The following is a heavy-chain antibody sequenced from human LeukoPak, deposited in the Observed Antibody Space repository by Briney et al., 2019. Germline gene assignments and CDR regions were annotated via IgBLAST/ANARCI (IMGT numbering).Heavy chain of an antibody. CDR2: SRNKANSYTT. CDR3: VRVGRSETLDY. J-gene: IGHJ4*02. CDR1: GFTFSDHY. Sequence: GGTLRLSCAASGFTFSDHYMDWVRQAPGKGLEWVGRSRNKANSYTTEYAASVKGRFTISRDDSKNSLFLQMNNLKTEDTAVYHCVRVGRSETLDYWGQGTLDTVSS. V-gene: IGHV3-72*01.